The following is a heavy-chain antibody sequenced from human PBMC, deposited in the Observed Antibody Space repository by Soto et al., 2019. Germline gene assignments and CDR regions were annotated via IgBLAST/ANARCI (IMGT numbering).Heavy chain of an antibody. J-gene: IGHJ4*02. V-gene: IGHV2-5*02. Sequence: SGPTLVNPTQTLTLTCTFSGFSLSTSGVGVGWIRQPPGKALEWLALIYWDDDKRYNQSLRSRLTITKDTSKNQVLLTMTNMDPVDTATYYCAHTPVGVTFFDYWGQGTLVTVSS. CDR3: AHTPVGVTFFDY. CDR2: IYWDDDK. CDR1: GFSLSTSGVG. D-gene: IGHD1-26*01.